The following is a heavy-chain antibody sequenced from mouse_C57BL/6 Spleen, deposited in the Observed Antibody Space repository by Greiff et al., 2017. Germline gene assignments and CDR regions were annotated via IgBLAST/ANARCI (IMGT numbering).Heavy chain of an antibody. V-gene: IGHV1-62-2*01. CDR1: GYTFTEYT. CDR3: ARHEGGNSSGYGYAMDY. J-gene: IGHJ4*01. CDR2: FYPGSGSI. D-gene: IGHD3-2*02. Sequence: QVQLQQSGAELVKPGASVKLSCKASGYTFTEYTIHWVKQRSGQGLEWIGWFYPGSGSIKYNEKFKDKATLTADKSSSTVYMELSRLTSEDSAVYFCARHEGGNSSGYGYAMDYWGQGTSVTVSS.